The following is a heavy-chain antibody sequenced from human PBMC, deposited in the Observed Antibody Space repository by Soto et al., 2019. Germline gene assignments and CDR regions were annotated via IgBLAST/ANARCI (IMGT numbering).Heavy chain of an antibody. CDR2: IIPMLETP. V-gene: IGHV1-69*12. CDR1: GGTFSGSA. D-gene: IGHD6-25*01. J-gene: IGHJ4*02. CDR3: ETARGYGHFDS. Sequence: QVQVVQSGPEVKKSGSSMKVSCKASGGTFSGSAINWVRQAPVQGLEWMGGIIPMLETPTYAQNFQGRITISVDDLTTTVYMELISLTAEDTAVYYCETARGYGHFDSWGQGTLVTVSS.